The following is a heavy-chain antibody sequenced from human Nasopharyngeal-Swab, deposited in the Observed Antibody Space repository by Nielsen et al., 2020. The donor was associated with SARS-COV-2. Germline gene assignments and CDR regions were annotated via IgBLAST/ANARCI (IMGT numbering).Heavy chain of an antibody. Sequence: SETLSLTYAVYGGSFSGYYWSWIRQPPGKGLEWIGEINHSGSTNYNPSLKSRVTISVDTSKNQFSLKLSSVTAADTAVYYCARGPDTAMVFFDYWGQGTLVTVSS. CDR2: INHSGST. J-gene: IGHJ4*02. V-gene: IGHV4-34*01. CDR3: ARGPDTAMVFFDY. CDR1: GGSFSGYY. D-gene: IGHD5-18*01.